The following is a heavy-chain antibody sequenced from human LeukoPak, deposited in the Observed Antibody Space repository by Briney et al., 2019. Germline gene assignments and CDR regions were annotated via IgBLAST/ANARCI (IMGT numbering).Heavy chain of an antibody. CDR2: ISAYNGNT. CDR3: ARDSIADTIPGQGPAGY. D-gene: IGHD3-3*01. J-gene: IGHJ4*02. CDR1: GYTFTSYG. Sequence: GASVKVSCKASGYTFTSYGISWVRQAPGQGLEWMGWISAYNGNTNYAQKLQGRVTMTTDTSTSTAYMELRSLRSDDTAVYYCARDSIADTIPGQGPAGYWGQGTLVTVSS. V-gene: IGHV1-18*01.